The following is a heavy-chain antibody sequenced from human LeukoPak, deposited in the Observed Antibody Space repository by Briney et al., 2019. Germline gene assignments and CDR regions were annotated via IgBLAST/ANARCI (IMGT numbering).Heavy chain of an antibody. CDR2: IYYSGST. J-gene: IGHJ5*02. V-gene: IGHV4-31*03. D-gene: IGHD3-3*01. CDR1: GGSISSGGYY. Sequence: KSSETLSLTCTVSGGSISSGGYYWSWIRQHPGKGLEWIGYIYYSGSTYYNPSLKSRVTMSVDTSKNQFSLKLSSVTAADTAVYYCARENYDFWSGYYTSWFDPWGQGTLVTVSS. CDR3: ARENYDFWSGYYTSWFDP.